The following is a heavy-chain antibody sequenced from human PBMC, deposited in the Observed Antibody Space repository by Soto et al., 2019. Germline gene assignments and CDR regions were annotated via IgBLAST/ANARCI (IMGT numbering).Heavy chain of an antibody. CDR3: ERDLAKGGGSVRFDY. CDR2: INPKSGGT. D-gene: IGHD1-26*01. CDR1: GYTFTVYY. Sequence: ASVKVSCKASGYTFTVYYMHWVRQAPGQGLEWMGWINPKSGGTMYPQKFQGRVTMTWDTSISTAYMALTRLRSDDTAVYYCERDLAKGGGSVRFDYWGPGTLVTVYS. V-gene: IGHV1-2*02. J-gene: IGHJ4*02.